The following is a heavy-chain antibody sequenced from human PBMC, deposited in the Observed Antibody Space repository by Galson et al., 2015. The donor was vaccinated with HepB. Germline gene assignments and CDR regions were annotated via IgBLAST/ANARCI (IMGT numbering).Heavy chain of an antibody. CDR2: INPNSGGT. J-gene: IGHJ3*02. CDR1: GYTFTDYY. V-gene: IGHV1-2*02. CDR3: ARGGGPTDAFDI. Sequence: SVKVSCKASGYTFTDYYMHWVRQAPGQGLEWMGWINPNSGGTNYAQKFQGRVTMTRDTSTSAIYMDLSRLRSDDTAVYYCARGGGPTDAFDIWGQGTMVTVSS. D-gene: IGHD3-16*01.